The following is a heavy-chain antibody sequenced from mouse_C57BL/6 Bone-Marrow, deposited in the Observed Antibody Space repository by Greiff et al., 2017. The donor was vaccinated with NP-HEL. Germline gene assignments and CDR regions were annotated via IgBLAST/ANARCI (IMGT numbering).Heavy chain of an antibody. CDR3: ARSGRVLRLAYYYAMDY. Sequence: QVQLQQSGPELVKPGASVKLSCKASGYTFTSYAINWVKQRPGQGLEWIGWIYPRDGSTKYTEKFKGKATLTVDTSSSTAYMELHSLTSEDSAVDFCARSGRVLRLAYYYAMDYWGQGTSVTVSS. CDR1: GYTFTSYA. V-gene: IGHV1-85*01. J-gene: IGHJ4*01. D-gene: IGHD2-4*01. CDR2: IYPRDGST.